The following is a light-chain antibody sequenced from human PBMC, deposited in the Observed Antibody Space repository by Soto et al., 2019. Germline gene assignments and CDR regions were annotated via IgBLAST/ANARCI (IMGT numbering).Light chain of an antibody. CDR1: QSVSSY. CDR3: QQYGSSSRT. Sequence: EIVLTQSPGTLSLSPGERATLSCRASQSVSSYLAWYQQKPGQAPRLLIYGASSRATGIPDRLSASGSGTDFTLTISRLEPEDFAVYYCQQYGSSSRTFGQGTKVEIK. CDR2: GAS. V-gene: IGKV3-20*01. J-gene: IGKJ1*01.